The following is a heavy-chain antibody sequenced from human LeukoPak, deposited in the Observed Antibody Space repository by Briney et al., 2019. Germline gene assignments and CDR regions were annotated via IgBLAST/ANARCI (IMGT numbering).Heavy chain of an antibody. Sequence: GGSLRLSCAASGFTFSIYWMSWVRHAPGKGLEWVANIKQDGSEKYYVDSVKGRFTISRDNAKNSLYLQMNSLRAEDTAVYYCARVTYYYDSSGYYGDYWGQGTLVTVSS. CDR1: GFTFSIYW. V-gene: IGHV3-7*01. J-gene: IGHJ4*02. CDR3: ARVTYYYDSSGYYGDY. D-gene: IGHD3-22*01. CDR2: IKQDGSEK.